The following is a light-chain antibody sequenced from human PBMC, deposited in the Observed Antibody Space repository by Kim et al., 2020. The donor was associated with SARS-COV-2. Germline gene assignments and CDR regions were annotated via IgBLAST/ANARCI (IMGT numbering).Light chain of an antibody. J-gene: IGLJ1*01. Sequence: RQRVTISWSGSNSNIGNNAVNWYQQLPGKAPKLLIYYNDLLPSGVSDRFSGSKSGTSASLAISGLQSEDEADYYCATWDDSLNGYVFGTGTKVTVL. V-gene: IGLV1-36*01. CDR3: ATWDDSLNGYV. CDR2: YND. CDR1: NSNIGNNA.